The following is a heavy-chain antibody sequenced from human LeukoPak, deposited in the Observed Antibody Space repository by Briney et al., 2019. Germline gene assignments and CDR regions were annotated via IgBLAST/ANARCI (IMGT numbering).Heavy chain of an antibody. CDR1: GGSFSGYY. CDR2: INHSGST. V-gene: IGHV4-34*01. CDR3: ARGGGRGWFDY. D-gene: IGHD3-16*01. J-gene: IGHJ4*02. Sequence: PSETLSLTCAVYGGSFSGYYWSWIRQPPGKGLEWIGEINHSGSTNYNPSLKSRVTISVDTSKNQFSLKLSSVTAADTAVYYCARGGGRGWFDYWGQGTLVTVSS.